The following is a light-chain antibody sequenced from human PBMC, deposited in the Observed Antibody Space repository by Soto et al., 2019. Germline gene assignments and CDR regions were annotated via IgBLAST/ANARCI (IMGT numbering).Light chain of an antibody. CDR2: AAS. CDR1: QSVSY. Sequence: DIQMTQSPSSLSASIGDRVTISCRASQSVSYLNWYQQKPGKAPKLLIFAASTLQGGVPSRFSGSESGTDFTLTISNLPPEDFVSYYCHQSSSTPWTFGQGTKVEIK. CDR3: HQSSSTPWT. J-gene: IGKJ1*01. V-gene: IGKV1-39*01.